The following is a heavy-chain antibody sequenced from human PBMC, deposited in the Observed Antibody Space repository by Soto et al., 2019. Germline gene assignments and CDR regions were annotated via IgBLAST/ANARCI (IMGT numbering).Heavy chain of an antibody. CDR1: GFTFSSYG. Sequence: QVQLVESGGGVVQPGRSLRLSCAASGFTFSSYGMHWVRQAPGKGLEWVAVISYDGSNKYYADSVKGRFTISRDNSKNTLYLQMNSLRAEDTAVYYCGKEGAVAGTFSGLWSLRENDYWGQGTLVTVSS. CDR2: ISYDGSNK. CDR3: GKEGAVAGTFSGLWSLRENDY. D-gene: IGHD6-19*01. V-gene: IGHV3-30*18. J-gene: IGHJ4*02.